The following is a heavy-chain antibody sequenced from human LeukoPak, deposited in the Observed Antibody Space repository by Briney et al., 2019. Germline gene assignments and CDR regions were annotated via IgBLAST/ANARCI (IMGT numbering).Heavy chain of an antibody. Sequence: EASVKVSCRASGYTFSSYGISWVRQAPGQGLEWVGWVTAYKGRTDYAQKFQGRVTMTTYTATSTAYMELRSLRSDDTAVYYCAREDCSGGRCSSGYYYYGMDVWGQGTTVTVSS. J-gene: IGHJ6*02. CDR1: GYTFSSYG. D-gene: IGHD2-15*01. V-gene: IGHV1-18*01. CDR3: AREDCSGGRCSSGYYYYGMDV. CDR2: VTAYKGRT.